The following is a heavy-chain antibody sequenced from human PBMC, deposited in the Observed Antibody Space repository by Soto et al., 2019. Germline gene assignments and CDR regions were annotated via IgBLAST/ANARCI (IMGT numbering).Heavy chain of an antibody. CDR1: GFSLSTSGVG. J-gene: IGHJ3*02. Sequence: ESGPTLVNPTQTLTLTCTFSGFSLSTSGVGVGWIRQPPGKALEWLALIYWDDDKRYSPSLKSRLTIPKDTSKNQVVLKMTNLDPVETSIFYCAHRLADYDFWSGHAFDIWGQGTMVTVSS. D-gene: IGHD3-3*01. CDR3: AHRLADYDFWSGHAFDI. CDR2: IYWDDDK. V-gene: IGHV2-5*02.